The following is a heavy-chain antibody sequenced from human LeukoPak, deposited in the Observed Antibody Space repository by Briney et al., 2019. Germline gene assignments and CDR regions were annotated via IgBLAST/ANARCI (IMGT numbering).Heavy chain of an antibody. J-gene: IGHJ4*02. Sequence: GGSLRLSCAASGFTVSSNYMGWVRQAPGKGLEWVSVIYSDVSTYYADSVKGRFTISRYNSKNTLYLQMNSLRAEDTAVYYCARDLGSYFDYWGQGTLVTVSS. D-gene: IGHD3-16*01. CDR1: GFTVSSNY. CDR3: ARDLGSYFDY. CDR2: IYSDVST. V-gene: IGHV3-53*04.